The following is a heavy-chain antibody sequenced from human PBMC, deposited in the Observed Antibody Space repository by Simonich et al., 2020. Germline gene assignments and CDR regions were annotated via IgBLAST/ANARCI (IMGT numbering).Heavy chain of an antibody. J-gene: IGHJ4*02. D-gene: IGHD3-9*01. Sequence: EVQLVESGGGLVQPGGSLRLSCAASGFTFSSYWMSWVRQDQGKGMEWVANIKQDGREKYYVDSVKGRFTISRDNAKNSLYLQMNSLRAEDTAVYYCARFRGRYFDWLFDYWGQGTLVTVSS. CDR3: ARFRGRYFDWLFDY. CDR1: GFTFSSYW. V-gene: IGHV3-7*01. CDR2: IKQDGREK.